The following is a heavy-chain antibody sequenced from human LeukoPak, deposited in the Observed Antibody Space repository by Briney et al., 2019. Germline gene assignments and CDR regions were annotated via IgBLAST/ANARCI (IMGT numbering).Heavy chain of an antibody. Sequence: GESLKISCAASGFTFSNYGMHWVRQAPGKGLEWVAVISYDGSSKYYADSVKGRFTISRDNSKNTLSLQMNSLRAEDTAVYYCVTESSSWRFDYWGQGTLVTVSS. V-gene: IGHV3-30*03. CDR2: ISYDGSSK. J-gene: IGHJ4*02. D-gene: IGHD6-13*01. CDR1: GFTFSNYG. CDR3: VTESSSWRFDY.